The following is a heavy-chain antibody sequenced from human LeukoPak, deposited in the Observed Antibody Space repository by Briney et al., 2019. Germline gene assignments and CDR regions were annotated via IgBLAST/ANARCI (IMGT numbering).Heavy chain of an antibody. CDR1: GGSISSSNW. CDR3: VSSGSAHRPLDY. CDR2: IYHSGST. V-gene: IGHV4-4*02. Sequence: PSGTLSLTCAVSGGSISSSNWWSWVRQPPGKGLEWIGEIYHSGSTNYNPSLKSRVTISVDKSKNQFSLKLSSVTAADTAVYYCVSSGSAHRPLDYWGQGTLVTVSS. J-gene: IGHJ4*02. D-gene: IGHD1-26*01.